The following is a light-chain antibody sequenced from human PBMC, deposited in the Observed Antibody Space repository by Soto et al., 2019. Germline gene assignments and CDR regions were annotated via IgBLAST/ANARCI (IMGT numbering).Light chain of an antibody. CDR2: AVS. CDR3: KQYGTSGT. Sequence: VLTQSPGTLSLSPGEGATLSCRASQSVSGSFLAWYQQKAGQAPRLVIYAVSRRATGIPDRFSGSGSGTDLTLTISRLEPEDFAVYYCKQYGTSGTCGQGTQVDIK. CDR1: QSVSGSF. V-gene: IGKV3-20*01. J-gene: IGKJ1*01.